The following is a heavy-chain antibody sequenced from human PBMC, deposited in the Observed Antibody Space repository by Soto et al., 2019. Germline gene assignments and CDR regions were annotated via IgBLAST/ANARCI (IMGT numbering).Heavy chain of an antibody. Sequence: SETLSLTCAVSGGSISSGGYSWSWIRQPPGKGLEWIGYMYHSGTTYYNPSLKSRVTISIDRSKNQFSLKLSSVTAADTAVYYCARGMNYYDSSGDSWFDPWGQGTLVTVSS. V-gene: IGHV4-30-2*01. CDR3: ARGMNYYDSSGDSWFDP. J-gene: IGHJ5*02. CDR2: MYHSGTT. D-gene: IGHD3-22*01. CDR1: GGSISSGGYS.